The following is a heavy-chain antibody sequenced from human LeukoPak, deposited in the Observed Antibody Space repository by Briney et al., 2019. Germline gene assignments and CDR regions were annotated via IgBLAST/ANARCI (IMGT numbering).Heavy chain of an antibody. CDR1: GGSISSSSYY. CDR2: IYYSGST. CDR3: ARRRGSYDSSGYYLETDY. V-gene: IGHV4-39*01. J-gene: IGHJ4*02. D-gene: IGHD3-22*01. Sequence: PSETLSLTCTVSGGSISSSSYYWGWIRQPPGKGLEWIGSIYYSGSTYYNPSLKSRVTISVDTSKNQFSLKLSSVTAADTAVYYCARRRGSYDSSGYYLETDYWGQGTPVTVSS.